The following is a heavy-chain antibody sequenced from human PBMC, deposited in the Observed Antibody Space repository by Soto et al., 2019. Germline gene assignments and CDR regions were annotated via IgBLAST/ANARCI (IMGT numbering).Heavy chain of an antibody. CDR1: GFTFDDCP. J-gene: IGHJ5*02. Sequence: EVQLVESGGGLVQPGRSLRLSCTASGFTFDDCPMHWVRQAPGKGLEWVSYISWNSGNIGYADSVKGRFTISRDNAKNSLYLQMNSLRPEDTALYYCAKSYSNWFDPWGQGTLVTVSS. CDR2: ISWNSGNI. V-gene: IGHV3-9*01. CDR3: AKSYSNWFDP. D-gene: IGHD4-4*01.